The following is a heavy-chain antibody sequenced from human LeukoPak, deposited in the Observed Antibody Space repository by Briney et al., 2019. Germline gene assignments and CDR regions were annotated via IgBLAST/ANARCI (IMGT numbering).Heavy chain of an antibody. CDR3: ARRGVLMVYATEYYFDY. CDR1: GDSISSYN. J-gene: IGHJ4*02. Sequence: PSETLSLTCTVSGDSISSYNWNWIRQPPGKGLEWIGDINYSGTTNYNPSLKSRVTISVDTSKNQFSLKLSSVTAADTAVYYCARRGVLMVYATEYYFDYWGQGTLVTVSS. D-gene: IGHD2-8*01. CDR2: INYSGTT. V-gene: IGHV4-59*08.